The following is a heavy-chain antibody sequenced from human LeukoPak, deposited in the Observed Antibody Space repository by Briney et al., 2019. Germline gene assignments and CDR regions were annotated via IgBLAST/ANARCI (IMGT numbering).Heavy chain of an antibody. J-gene: IGHJ4*02. D-gene: IGHD4-17*01. CDR1: GGSISSNF. V-gene: IGHV4-59*08. CDR2: IYFSGTT. CDR3: ARGLRAGNTGYYFDN. Sequence: SETLSLTCSVSGGSISSNFWSWIRQPPGKGLEWIGYIYFSGTTSYNPSLKSRVTISVDTSKNQLSLTLNSATAADTAVYYCARGLRAGNTGYYFDNWGQGTLVTVSS.